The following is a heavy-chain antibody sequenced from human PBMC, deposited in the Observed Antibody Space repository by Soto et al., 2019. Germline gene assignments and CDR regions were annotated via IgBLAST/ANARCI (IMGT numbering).Heavy chain of an antibody. J-gene: IGHJ4*02. CDR3: ARVSVTFFDY. CDR2: IYYSGIT. Sequence: SETLSLTCTVSRGSISSGGYYWSWIRQHPGKGLEWIGYIYYSGITYSNPSLKSRVTISVDTSKNQFSLKLSSVTAADTAVYYCARVSVTFFDYWGQGTLVTVSS. CDR1: RGSISSGGYY. V-gene: IGHV4-31*03.